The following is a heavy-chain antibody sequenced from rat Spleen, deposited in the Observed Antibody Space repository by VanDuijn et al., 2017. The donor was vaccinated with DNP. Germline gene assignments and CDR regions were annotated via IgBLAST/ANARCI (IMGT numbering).Heavy chain of an antibody. D-gene: IGHD1-11*01. J-gene: IGHJ2*01. CDR2: ISYEGSSS. CDR3: ATRDGGY. CDR1: GFIFSDHD. Sequence: EVQLVESGGKLVQPGNSLKVSCAASGFIFSDHDMAWVRQAPAKGLEWVASISYEGSSSYYGDSVKGRFTMSRDNANGTLYLQMDSLRSEDTATYYCATRDGGYWGQGVMVTVSS. V-gene: IGHV5S10*01.